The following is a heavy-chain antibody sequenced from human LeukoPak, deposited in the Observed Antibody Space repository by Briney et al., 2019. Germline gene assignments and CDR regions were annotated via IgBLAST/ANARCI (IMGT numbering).Heavy chain of an antibody. CDR1: GFTFSSYT. Sequence: GGSLRLSCAASGFTFSSYTMNWVRQAPGKGLEWVSSISTSSSYIYYADSVKGRFTISRDNAKNSLYLQMNSLRAEDTAVYYCAREQWLAYFDYWGQGTLVTVSS. CDR2: ISTSSSYI. V-gene: IGHV3-21*01. J-gene: IGHJ4*02. CDR3: AREQWLAYFDY. D-gene: IGHD6-19*01.